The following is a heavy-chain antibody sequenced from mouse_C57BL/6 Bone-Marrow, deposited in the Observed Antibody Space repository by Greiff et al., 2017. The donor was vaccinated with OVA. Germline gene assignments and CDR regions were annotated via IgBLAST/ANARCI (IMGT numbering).Heavy chain of an antibody. CDR3: AREHYYGSSYDAMDY. V-gene: IGHV5-4*01. CDR2: ISDGGSYT. CDR1: GFTFSSYA. Sequence: EVHLVESGGGLVKPGGSLKLSCAASGFTFSSYAMSWVRQTPEKRLEWVATISDGGSYTYYPDNVKGRFTISRDNAKNNLYLQMSHLKSEDTAMYYCAREHYYGSSYDAMDYWGQGTSVTVSS. J-gene: IGHJ4*01. D-gene: IGHD1-1*01.